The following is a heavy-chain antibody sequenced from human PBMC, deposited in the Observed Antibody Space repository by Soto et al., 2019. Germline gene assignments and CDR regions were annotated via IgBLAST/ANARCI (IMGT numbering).Heavy chain of an antibody. CDR2: INPNSGGT. D-gene: IGHD3-16*02. CDR3: AINSVFRGVIVIPGGY. J-gene: IGHJ4*02. V-gene: IGHV1-2*04. Sequence: QVQLVQSGAEVKKPGASVKVSCKASGYTFTGYYMHWVRQAPGQGLEWMGWINPNSGGTNYAQKFQGWVTMTRDTAISTAYMELSRLRSDDTAVYYCAINSVFRGVIVIPGGYWGQGTLVTVSS. CDR1: GYTFTGYY.